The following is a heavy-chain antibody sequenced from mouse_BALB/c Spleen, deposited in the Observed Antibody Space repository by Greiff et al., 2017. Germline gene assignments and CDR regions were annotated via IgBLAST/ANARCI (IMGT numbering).Heavy chain of an antibody. D-gene: IGHD4-1*01. CDR2: ISNGGGST. CDR3: ARLTGTGYWYFDV. CDR1: GFTFSSYT. Sequence: EVQVVESGGGLVQPGGSLKLSCAASGFTFSSYTMSWVRQTPEKRLEWVAYISNGGGSTYYPDTVKGRFTISRDNAKNTLYLQMSSLKSEDTAMYYCARLTGTGYWYFDVWGAGTTVTVSS. J-gene: IGHJ1*01. V-gene: IGHV5-12-2*01.